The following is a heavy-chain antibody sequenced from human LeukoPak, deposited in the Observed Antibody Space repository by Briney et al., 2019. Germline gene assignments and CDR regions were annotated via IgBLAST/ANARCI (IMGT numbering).Heavy chain of an antibody. CDR1: GGSISSYY. J-gene: IGHJ4*02. V-gene: IGHV4-59*08. D-gene: IGHD3-10*01. CDR3: ARHGYGSGSYYNAFDY. Sequence: SETLSLTCTVSGGSISSYYWSWIRQPPGKGLEWIGYIYYSGSTNYNPSLKSRVTISVDTSKNQLSLKLSSVTAADTAVYYCARHGYGSGSYYNAFDYWGQGTLVTVSS. CDR2: IYYSGST.